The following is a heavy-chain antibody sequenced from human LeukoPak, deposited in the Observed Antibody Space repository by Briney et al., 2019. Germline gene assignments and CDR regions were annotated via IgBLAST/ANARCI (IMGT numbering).Heavy chain of an antibody. Sequence: SVKVSCKTSGYTFTDYYLHWVRQAPGQGLEWMGWINPKSGGTNDAQNFQGRVTMTRDTSISTAYMELSRLRSDDTAVYFCARGGGTNFGVITDWGQGTLVTVSS. J-gene: IGHJ4*02. V-gene: IGHV1-2*02. D-gene: IGHD3-3*01. CDR3: ARGGGTNFGVITD. CDR1: GYTFTDYY. CDR2: INPKSGGT.